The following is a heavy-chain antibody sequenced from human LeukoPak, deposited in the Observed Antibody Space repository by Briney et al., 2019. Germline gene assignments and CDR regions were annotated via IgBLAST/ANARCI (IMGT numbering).Heavy chain of an antibody. CDR2: IWYDGSNK. Sequence: PGGSLRLSCAASGFTFSSYGMHWVRQAPGKGLEWVAVIWYDGSNKYYADSVKGRFTISRDNSKNTLYLQMNSLRAEDTAVYYCARDRNGSGWYIYFQHWGQGTLVTVSS. CDR3: ARDRNGSGWYIYFQH. J-gene: IGHJ1*01. CDR1: GFTFSSYG. D-gene: IGHD6-19*01. V-gene: IGHV3-33*01.